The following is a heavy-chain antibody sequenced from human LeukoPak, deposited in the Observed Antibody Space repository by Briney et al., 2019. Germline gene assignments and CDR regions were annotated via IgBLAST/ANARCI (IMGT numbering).Heavy chain of an antibody. J-gene: IGHJ6*03. CDR2: INHSRST. CDR3: AREIPAVRLTYYFYYYMDV. D-gene: IGHD2-2*01. CDR1: GGSFSDYY. V-gene: IGHV4-34*01. Sequence: PSETLSLTCAVYGGSFSDYYWSWIRQLPGKGLEWIGEINHSRSTNYNPSLKSRVTISVDTSKNQFSLRLSSVTAADTAVYYCAREIPAVRLTYYFYYYMDVWGKGTTVTVSS.